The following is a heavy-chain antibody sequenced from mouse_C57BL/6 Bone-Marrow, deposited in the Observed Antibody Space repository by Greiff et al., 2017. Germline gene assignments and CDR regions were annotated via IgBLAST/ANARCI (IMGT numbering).Heavy chain of an antibody. CDR1: GYTFTSYW. D-gene: IGHD2-3*01. CDR2: IYPGSGST. V-gene: IGHV1-55*01. CDR3: ARDYDGYYRDAMDD. J-gene: IGHJ4*01. Sequence: QVQLQQPGAELVKPGASVKMSCKASGYTFTSYWITWVKQRPGQGLEWIGDIYPGSGSTNYNEKFKSKATLTVDTSSSTAYMQLSSLTSEDSAVYYCARDYDGYYRDAMDDGGQGTSVTVAS.